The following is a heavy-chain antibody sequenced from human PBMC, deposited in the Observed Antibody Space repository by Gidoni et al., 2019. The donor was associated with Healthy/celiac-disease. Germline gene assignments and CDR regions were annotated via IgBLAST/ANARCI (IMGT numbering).Heavy chain of an antibody. D-gene: IGHD6-19*01. J-gene: IGHJ4*02. CDR3: ARGIAVAGKFDY. V-gene: IGHV4-34*01. Sequence: QVQLQQWGAGLLKPSETLSLTCAVYGGSFSGYYWSWIRQPPGKRLEWFGEINHSGSTNYNPSLKSRVTISVDTSKNQFSLKLSSVTAADTAVYYCARGIAVAGKFDYWGQGTLVTVSS. CDR1: GGSFSGYY. CDR2: INHSGST.